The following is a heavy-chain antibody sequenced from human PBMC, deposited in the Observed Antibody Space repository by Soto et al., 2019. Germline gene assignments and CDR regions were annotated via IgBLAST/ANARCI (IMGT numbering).Heavy chain of an antibody. CDR2: ISSRSDTL. J-gene: IGHJ6*02. V-gene: IGHV3-48*02. CDR1: GFTFSAYA. CDR3: ARDWDIVILSVPIPNYNYGMDV. D-gene: IGHD2-15*01. Sequence: PGGSLRLSCEGSGFTFSAYAMNWVRQAPGKGLEWVSYISSRSDTLYYADSVKGRFTISRDNAKNSVYLQVNNLRDEDTAVYYCARDWDIVILSVPIPNYNYGMDVWGQGPTVTVSS.